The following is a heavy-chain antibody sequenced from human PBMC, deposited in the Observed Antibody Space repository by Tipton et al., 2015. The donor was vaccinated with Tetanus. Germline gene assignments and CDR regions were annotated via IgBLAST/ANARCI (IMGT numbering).Heavy chain of an antibody. Sequence: LRLSCAVSGGSFSDSYWSWIRQSPGKGLEWIGEVNHGGTSNYNPSLKSRVSISVDKSKNQFSLKVDSVTAADTAVYYCARGDYCSSNNCQGWLYSGLDVWGQGTTVTVSS. CDR2: VNHGGTS. CDR3: ARGDYCSSNNCQGWLYSGLDV. CDR1: GGSFSDSY. V-gene: IGHV4-34*01. J-gene: IGHJ6*02. D-gene: IGHD2-2*01.